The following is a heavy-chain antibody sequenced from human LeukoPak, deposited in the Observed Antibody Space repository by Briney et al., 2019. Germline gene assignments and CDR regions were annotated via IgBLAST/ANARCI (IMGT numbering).Heavy chain of an antibody. Sequence: SVKVSCKASGYTFTSYGISWVRQAPGQGLEWMGGIIPIFGTANYAQKFQGRVTITADESTSTAYMELSSLRSEDTAVYYCARGYCSSTSCYPITIHSHWGQGTLVTVSS. CDR2: IIPIFGTA. V-gene: IGHV1-69*13. CDR1: GYTFTSYG. D-gene: IGHD2-2*01. CDR3: ARGYCSSTSCYPITIHSH. J-gene: IGHJ4*02.